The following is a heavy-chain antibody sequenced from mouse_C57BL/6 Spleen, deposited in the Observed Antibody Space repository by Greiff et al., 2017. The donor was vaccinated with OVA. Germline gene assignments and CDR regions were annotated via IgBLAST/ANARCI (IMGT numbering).Heavy chain of an antibody. CDR2: IYPGSGST. Sequence: VQLQQPGAELVKPGASVKMSCKASGYTFTSYWITWVKQRPGQGLEWIGDIYPGSGSTNYNEKFKSKATLTVDTSSSTAYMQLSSLTSEDSAVYLCERGGYYYGSRYAMVYWGQGTSVTVSS. J-gene: IGHJ4*01. CDR3: ERGGYYYGSRYAMVY. V-gene: IGHV1-55*01. D-gene: IGHD1-1*01. CDR1: GYTFTSYW.